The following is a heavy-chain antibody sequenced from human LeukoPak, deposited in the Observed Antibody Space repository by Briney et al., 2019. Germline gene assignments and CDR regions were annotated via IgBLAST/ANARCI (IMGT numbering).Heavy chain of an antibody. Sequence: GSLRLSCAASGFPFSTYETSWVGQAPGKGLEWVSAISDSGGRTYYADSVKGRFTISRDNAKNSLYLQMNSLRAEDTAVYYCARVYSGYDLRYLDLWGRGTLVTVSS. CDR1: GFPFSTYE. CDR3: ARVYSGYDLRYLDL. D-gene: IGHD5-12*01. CDR2: ISDSGGRT. V-gene: IGHV3-23*01. J-gene: IGHJ2*01.